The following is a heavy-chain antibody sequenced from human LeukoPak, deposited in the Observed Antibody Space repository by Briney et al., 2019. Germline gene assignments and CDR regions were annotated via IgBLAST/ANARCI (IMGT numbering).Heavy chain of an antibody. J-gene: IGHJ4*02. V-gene: IGHV3-23*01. CDR1: GFTFSNYA. D-gene: IGHD2-15*01. Sequence: GGSLRLSCTASGFTFSNYAMSWVRQAPGKGLEWVSTISGSGASTYYADSVEGRFTISRDNSKNTLYLQLNSLRAEDTAVYYCAKARGYCSGGSCYTDYWGQGSLVTVSS. CDR2: ISGSGAST. CDR3: AKARGYCSGGSCYTDY.